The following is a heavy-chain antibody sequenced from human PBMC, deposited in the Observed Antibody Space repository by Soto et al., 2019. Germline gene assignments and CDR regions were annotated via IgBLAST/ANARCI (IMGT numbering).Heavy chain of an antibody. CDR1: GYSFTSYW. D-gene: IGHD5-18*01. Sequence: PGESLKISCKGSGYSFTSYWIGWVRQMPGKGLEWMGIIYPGDSGTRYSPSFEGHVTISADKSISTAYLQWRSLKASDTAMYYCARAIRYIYGYYFDSWGQGTLVTVSS. CDR2: IYPGDSGT. J-gene: IGHJ4*02. V-gene: IGHV5-51*01. CDR3: ARAIRYIYGYYFDS.